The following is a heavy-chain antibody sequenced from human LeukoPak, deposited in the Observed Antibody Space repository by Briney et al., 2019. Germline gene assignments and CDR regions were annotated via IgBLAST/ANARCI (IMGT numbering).Heavy chain of an antibody. D-gene: IGHD4-23*01. CDR3: ARDRRVHDYGGTPY. Sequence: PGGSLRLSCAASGFTFSSYSMNWVRQAPGKGLEWVSYITSSSSTIYYADSVKGRFTISRDNAKNSLYLQMNSLRDEDTAVYYCARDRRVHDYGGTPYWGQGTLVTVSS. CDR2: ITSSSSTI. V-gene: IGHV3-48*02. J-gene: IGHJ4*02. CDR1: GFTFSSYS.